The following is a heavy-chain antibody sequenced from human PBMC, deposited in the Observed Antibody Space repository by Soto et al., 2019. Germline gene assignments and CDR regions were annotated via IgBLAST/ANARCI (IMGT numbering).Heavy chain of an antibody. CDR2: MNPSTGNT. CDR1: GYTFTSYD. J-gene: IGHJ5*02. D-gene: IGHD6-19*01. Sequence: QVQLVQSGAEVKKPGASVKVSCKASGYTFTSYDMMWVRQATGQGLEWMGWMNPSTGNTDSAEKFQGRLTMTRNTSISTVYMELSSLSFEDTAVYYCARGRIIVAGGFDPWGQGTLVTVSS. CDR3: ARGRIIVAGGFDP. V-gene: IGHV1-8*01.